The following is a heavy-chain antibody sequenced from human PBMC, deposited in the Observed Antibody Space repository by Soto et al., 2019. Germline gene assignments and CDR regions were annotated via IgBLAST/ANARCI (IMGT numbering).Heavy chain of an antibody. CDR1: GYTFTSYG. CDR2: ISAYNGNT. J-gene: IGHJ6*03. Sequence: ASVKVSCKASGYTFTSYGISWVRQAPGQGLEWMGWISAYNGNTNYAQKLQGRVTMTTDTSTSTAYMELRSLRSDDTAVYYCARGAVTHPTYYGSGAPSEDYMDVWGKGSTVTVSS. D-gene: IGHD3-10*01. V-gene: IGHV1-18*01. CDR3: ARGAVTHPTYYGSGAPSEDYMDV.